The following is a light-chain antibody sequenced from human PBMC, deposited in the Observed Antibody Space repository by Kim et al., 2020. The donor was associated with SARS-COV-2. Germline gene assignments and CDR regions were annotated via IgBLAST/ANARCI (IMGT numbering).Light chain of an antibody. CDR3: QSYDRSLSGVI. CDR2: GNT. Sequence: QRVTISCTGSSSNIGAGYDVHWYQHLPGTAPNLLIYGNTNRPSGVPDRFFGSKSGTSASLAITGLQAEDEADYYCQSYDRSLSGVIFGGGTQLTVL. V-gene: IGLV1-40*01. J-gene: IGLJ2*01. CDR1: SSNIGAGYD.